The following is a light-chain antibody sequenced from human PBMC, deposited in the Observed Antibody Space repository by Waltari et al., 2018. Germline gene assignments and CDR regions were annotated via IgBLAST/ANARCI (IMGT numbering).Light chain of an antibody. Sequence: QSALTQPASVSGSPGQSITISCTGTTSDIGTYNIISWYQQYPGRVPKLIIYEATRRPSWVSDRFSGSKSGHTASLTISGLQAEDEANYYCCSYTGTTTFLLFGGGTKLTVL. CDR3: CSYTGTTTFLL. CDR2: EAT. V-gene: IGLV2-23*02. J-gene: IGLJ2*01. CDR1: TSDIGTYNI.